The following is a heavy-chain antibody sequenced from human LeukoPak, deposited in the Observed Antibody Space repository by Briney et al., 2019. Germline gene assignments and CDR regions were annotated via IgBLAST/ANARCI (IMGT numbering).Heavy chain of an antibody. CDR2: IYYSGST. J-gene: IGHJ4*02. D-gene: IGHD5-12*01. CDR1: GGSISSYY. CDR3: ARDSGGYDSHFDY. Sequence: SETLSLTCTVSGGSISSYYWSWIRQPPGKGLEWIGYIYYSGSTNYNPSLNSRVTISVDTSKNQFSLKLSSVTAADTAVYYCARDSGGYDSHFDYWGQGTLVTVSS. V-gene: IGHV4-59*01.